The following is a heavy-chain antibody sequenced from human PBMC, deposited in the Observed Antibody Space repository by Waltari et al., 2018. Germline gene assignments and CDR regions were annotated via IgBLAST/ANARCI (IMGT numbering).Heavy chain of an antibody. CDR1: GFTASGNY. V-gene: IGHV3-53*01. D-gene: IGHD4-17*01. CDR3: AREHYGGGF. J-gene: IGHJ4*02. CDR2: IYSGGTT. Sequence: EVQLVESGGGLIQPGGSLRLSCAASGFTASGNYMTWVRQAPGKGLEWVSVIYSGGTTYYADSVKGRFTISRDNSKNTVYLQLNSLTVEDTAVYYCAREHYGGGFWGQGTLVTVSS.